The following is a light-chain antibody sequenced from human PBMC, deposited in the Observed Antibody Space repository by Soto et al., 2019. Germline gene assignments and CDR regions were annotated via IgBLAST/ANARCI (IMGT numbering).Light chain of an antibody. V-gene: IGKV1-39*01. Sequence: DMQMTQSPSSLSAFVGDGVTLTCRASQSVSTYVNWYQQKQGRAPKLLIYAATRLQSGVPSRFSGSGSGTDFTLTISGLLPEDVAIYYCQQTYNPPWTFGQGTKVDIK. CDR1: QSVSTY. J-gene: IGKJ1*01. CDR2: AAT. CDR3: QQTYNPPWT.